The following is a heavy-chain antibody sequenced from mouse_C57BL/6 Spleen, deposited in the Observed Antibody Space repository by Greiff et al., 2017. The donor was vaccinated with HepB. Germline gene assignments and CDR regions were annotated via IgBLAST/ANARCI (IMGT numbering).Heavy chain of an antibody. V-gene: IGHV5-17*01. D-gene: IGHD1-1*01. CDR2: ISSGSSTI. J-gene: IGHJ3*01. CDR3: ARDYGSSLPFAY. Sequence: EVHLVESGGGLVKPGGSLKLSCAASGFTFSDYGMHWVRQAPEKGLEWVAYISSGSSTIYYADTVKGRFTISRDNAKNTLFLQMTSLRSEDTAMYYCARDYGSSLPFAYWGQGTLVTVSA. CDR1: GFTFSDYG.